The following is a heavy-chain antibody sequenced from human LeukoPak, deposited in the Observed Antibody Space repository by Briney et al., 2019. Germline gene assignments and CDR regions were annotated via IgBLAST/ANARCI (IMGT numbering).Heavy chain of an antibody. CDR1: GGSFSGYY. CDR3: ARERPPYYYGSGSYRAFDI. CDR2: INHSGST. D-gene: IGHD3-10*01. Sequence: PSETLSLTCAVYGGSFSGYYWSWIRQPPGKGLEWIGEINHSGSTNYNPSLKSRGTISVDSSTNQFSLKLSSVTAADTAVYYCARERPPYYYGSGSYRAFDIWGEGTMVTVSS. V-gene: IGHV4-34*01. J-gene: IGHJ3*02.